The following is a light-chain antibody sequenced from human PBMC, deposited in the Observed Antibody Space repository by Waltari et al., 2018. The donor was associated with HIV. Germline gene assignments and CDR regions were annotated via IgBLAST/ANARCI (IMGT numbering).Light chain of an antibody. CDR2: DVT. Sequence: QSALTQPRSVSGSPGQSVTISCTGTSSDVGGCNFVCWYQQHPGKAPKLMIYDVTKRPSGVPDRFSGSKFDNTASLTISGLQADDEADYYCCSYAGSYTLVVFGGGTKLTVL. CDR1: SSDVGGCNF. V-gene: IGLV2-11*01. J-gene: IGLJ2*01. CDR3: CSYAGSYTLVV.